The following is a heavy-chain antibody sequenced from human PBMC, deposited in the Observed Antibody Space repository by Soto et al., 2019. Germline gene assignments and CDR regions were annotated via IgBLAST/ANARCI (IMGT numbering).Heavy chain of an antibody. J-gene: IGHJ5*02. Sequence: ASVKVSFNASGGTFGSYAITWVRQAPGQGLEWVGRIIPIFGTTNYAQNLQGRVTISADKSTLTSYMELHSLTSDDTALYYCARDRTDSGYYTNWLDPWGQGTQVTVSS. V-gene: IGHV1-69*06. CDR1: GGTFGSYA. CDR2: IIPIFGTT. CDR3: ARDRTDSGYYTNWLDP. D-gene: IGHD3-22*01.